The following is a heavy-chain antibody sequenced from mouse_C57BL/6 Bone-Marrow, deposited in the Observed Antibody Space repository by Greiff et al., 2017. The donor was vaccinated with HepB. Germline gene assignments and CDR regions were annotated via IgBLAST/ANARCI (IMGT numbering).Heavy chain of an antibody. J-gene: IGHJ4*01. CDR1: GYTFTSYD. V-gene: IGHV1-85*01. Sequence: QVQLQQSGPELVKPGASVKLSCKASGYTFTSYDINWVKQRPGQGLEWIGWIYPRDGSTKYNEKFKGKATLTVDTSSSTAYMELHSLTSEDSAVYFCAREGDYYYGSRDAMDYWGQGTSVTVSS. CDR2: IYPRDGST. D-gene: IGHD1-1*01. CDR3: AREGDYYYGSRDAMDY.